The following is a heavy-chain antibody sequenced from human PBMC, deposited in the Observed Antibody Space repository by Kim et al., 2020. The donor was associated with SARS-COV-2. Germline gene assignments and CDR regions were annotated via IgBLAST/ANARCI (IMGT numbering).Heavy chain of an antibody. Sequence: SETLSLTCTVSGGSISSYYWSWIRQPPGKGLEWIGYIYYSGSTNYNPSLKSRVTISVDTSKNQFSLKLSSVTAADTAVYYCARAQTGILPPFGFDIWGQGTMVTVSS. D-gene: IGHD1-20*01. J-gene: IGHJ3*02. V-gene: IGHV4-59*13. CDR3: ARAQTGILPPFGFDI. CDR1: GGSISSYY. CDR2: IYYSGST.